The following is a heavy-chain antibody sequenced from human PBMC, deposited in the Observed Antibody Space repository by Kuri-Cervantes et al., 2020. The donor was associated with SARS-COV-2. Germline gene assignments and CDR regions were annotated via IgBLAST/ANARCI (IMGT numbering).Heavy chain of an antibody. CDR3: ARQGTIVVVPAALKTYFDY. CDR2: IYYSGST. V-gene: IGHV4-39*01. J-gene: IGHJ4*02. CDR1: GGSISSSSYY. D-gene: IGHD2-2*01. Sequence: SETLSLTCTVSGGSISSSSYYWGWIRQPPGKGLEWIGSIYYSGSTYYNPSLKIRVTISVDTSKNQFSLKLSSVSAADTAVYYCARQGTIVVVPAALKTYFDYWGQGTLVTVSS.